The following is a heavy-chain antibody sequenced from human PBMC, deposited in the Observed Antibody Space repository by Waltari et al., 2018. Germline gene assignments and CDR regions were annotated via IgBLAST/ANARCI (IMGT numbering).Heavy chain of an antibody. Sequence: EVQLVESGGDLVQPGGSLRLSCAASGFTVSNNYMSWVRQAPGKGLEWVALIYSGCTTYYAYSVKGRFTISRDKSNNTLYLQMNSLRAEDTSVYYCSTRHYWGQGTLVTVSS. J-gene: IGHJ4*02. CDR1: GFTVSNNY. V-gene: IGHV3-66*01. CDR3: STRHY. CDR2: IYSGCTT.